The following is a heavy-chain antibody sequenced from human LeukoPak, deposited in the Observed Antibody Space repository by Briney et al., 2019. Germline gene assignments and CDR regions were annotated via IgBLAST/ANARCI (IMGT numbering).Heavy chain of an antibody. CDR2: ISGSGGST. Sequence: GGSLRLSCAASGFTFSSYAMSWVRQAPGKGLEWVSAISGSGGSTYYADSVKGRFTISRDNSKNTLYLQMNSLRAEDTAVYYCAKGIMVRGVPNYYYGMDVWGQGTTVTVSS. CDR3: AKGIMVRGVPNYYYGMDV. J-gene: IGHJ6*02. D-gene: IGHD3-10*01. CDR1: GFTFSSYA. V-gene: IGHV3-23*01.